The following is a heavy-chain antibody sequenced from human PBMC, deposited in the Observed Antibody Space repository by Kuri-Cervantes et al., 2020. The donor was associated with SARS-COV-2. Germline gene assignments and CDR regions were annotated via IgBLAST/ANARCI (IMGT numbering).Heavy chain of an antibody. V-gene: IGHV4-34*01. CDR3: ARSKNFADATGHYRIAFDS. J-gene: IGHJ4*02. CDR1: GFTFSDYY. D-gene: IGHD3-9*01. CDR2: INHIGTA. Sequence: ESLKISCAASGFTFSDYYMSWIRQAPGKGLEWVGGINHIGTADDNPSLRGRVTMSVDTSKKQFSLKLRSLTAADAAVYYCARSKNFADATGHYRIAFDSWGQGILVTVSS.